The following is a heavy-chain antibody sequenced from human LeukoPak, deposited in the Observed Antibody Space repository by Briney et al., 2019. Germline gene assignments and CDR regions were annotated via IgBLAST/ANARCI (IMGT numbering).Heavy chain of an antibody. CDR2: ISNTGNTI. V-gene: IGHV3-48*03. J-gene: IGHJ4*02. CDR1: GFTFSRYE. D-gene: IGHD3-22*01. Sequence: GGSLRLSCATSGFTFSRYEMNWVRQAPGKGLEWISYISNTGNTIYYAESVMGRFTISRDNAKNSLYLQMNDLRAEDTAVYYCARDYYDSSGYSPTFDYWGQGTLVTVSS. CDR3: ARDYYDSSGYSPTFDY.